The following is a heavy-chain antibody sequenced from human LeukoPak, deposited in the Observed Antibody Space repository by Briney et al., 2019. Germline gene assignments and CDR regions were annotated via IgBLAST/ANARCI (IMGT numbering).Heavy chain of an antibody. CDR3: AKDLMVRDLRGAFDI. Sequence: GGSLRLSCAASAFIFNRYGMSWVRQAPGKGLEWVSSISSSSSYIYYSDSVKGRFTISRDNAKNSLYLQMNSLRAEDTALYYCAKDLMVRDLRGAFDIWGQGTMVTVSS. V-gene: IGHV3-21*04. CDR2: ISSSSSYI. CDR1: AFIFNRYG. D-gene: IGHD3-10*01. J-gene: IGHJ3*02.